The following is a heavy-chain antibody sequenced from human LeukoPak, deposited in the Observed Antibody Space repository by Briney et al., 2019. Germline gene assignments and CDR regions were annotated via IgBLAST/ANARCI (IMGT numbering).Heavy chain of an antibody. J-gene: IGHJ5*02. CDR2: ISYDGSNK. V-gene: IGHV3-30*18. D-gene: IGHD3-10*01. CDR1: GFTFSSYG. Sequence: GGSLRLSCAASGFTFSSYGMHWVRQAPGKGLEWVAVISYDGSNKYYADSVKGRFTISRDNSKNTLYLQMNNLRPDDTAVYYCAKDLMRDRWFGESWGQGTLVTVSP. CDR3: AKDLMRDRWFGES.